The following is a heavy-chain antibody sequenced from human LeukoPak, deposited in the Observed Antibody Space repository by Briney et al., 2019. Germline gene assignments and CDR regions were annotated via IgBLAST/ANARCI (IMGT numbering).Heavy chain of an antibody. D-gene: IGHD3-3*01. CDR3: VSGFLQWLY. CDR2: INPDGSNM. V-gene: IGHV3-7*01. CDR1: GFSFSSYW. J-gene: IGHJ4*02. Sequence: GGSLRLSCAASGFSFSSYWMIWVRQAPGKGLEWVANINPDGSNMLYVDSVKGRFTISRDNAKNSLYLQMNNLRAEDRAVYFCVSGFLQWLYWGQGTLVTVSS.